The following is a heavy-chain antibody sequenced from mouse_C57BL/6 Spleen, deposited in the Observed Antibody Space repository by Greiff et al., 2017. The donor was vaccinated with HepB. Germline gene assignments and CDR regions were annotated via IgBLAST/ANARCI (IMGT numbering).Heavy chain of an antibody. Sequence: QVQLKESGAELARPGASVKLSCKASGYTFTSYGISWVKQRTGQGLEWIGEIYPRSGNTYYNEKFKGKATLTADKSSSTAYMELRSLTSEDSAVYFCARNLFTTVVPPFAYWGQGTLVTVSA. J-gene: IGHJ3*01. D-gene: IGHD1-1*01. CDR3: ARNLFTTVVPPFAY. CDR2: IYPRSGNT. V-gene: IGHV1-81*01. CDR1: GYTFTSYG.